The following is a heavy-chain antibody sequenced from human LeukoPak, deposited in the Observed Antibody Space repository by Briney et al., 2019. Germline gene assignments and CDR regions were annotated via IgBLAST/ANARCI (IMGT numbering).Heavy chain of an antibody. D-gene: IGHD6-19*01. V-gene: IGHV3-53*01. CDR2: IYSGGST. Sequence: GGSLRLSCAASGFTVSSNYMSWVRLAPGKGLEWVSVIYSGGSTYYADSVKGRFTISRDNSKNTLYLQMNSLRAEDTAVYYCAARGIAVAGSMDVWGKGTTVTVSS. CDR3: AARGIAVAGSMDV. J-gene: IGHJ6*03. CDR1: GFTVSSNY.